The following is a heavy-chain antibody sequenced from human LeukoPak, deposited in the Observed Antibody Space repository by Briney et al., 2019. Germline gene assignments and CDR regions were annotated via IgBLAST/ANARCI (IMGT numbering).Heavy chain of an antibody. D-gene: IGHD3-22*01. CDR2: ISGSGGST. CDR1: GFTLSSYA. V-gene: IGHV3-23*01. CDR3: AKEGPSYYYDSSGYPAY. J-gene: IGHJ4*02. Sequence: GGSLRLSCAASGFTLSSYAMSWVRQAPGKGLEWVSAISGSGGSTYYADSVKGRFTISRDNSKNTLYLQMNSLRAEDTAVYYCAKEGPSYYYDSSGYPAYWGQGTLVTVSS.